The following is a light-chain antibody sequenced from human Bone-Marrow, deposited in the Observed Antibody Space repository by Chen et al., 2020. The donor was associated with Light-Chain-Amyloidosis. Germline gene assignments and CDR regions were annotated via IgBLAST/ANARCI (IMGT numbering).Light chain of an antibody. CDR3: QSADSSGTDEVI. J-gene: IGLJ2*01. V-gene: IGLV3-25*03. Sequence: SYELTHPPSVSVSPGPTARITCSGDDLPTKYAYWYQQKPGQAPVLVIHRDTERPSGISERFSGSSSGTTATLNISGVQAEDEADYHCQSADSSGTDEVIFGGGTKLTVL. CDR2: RDT. CDR1: DLPTKY.